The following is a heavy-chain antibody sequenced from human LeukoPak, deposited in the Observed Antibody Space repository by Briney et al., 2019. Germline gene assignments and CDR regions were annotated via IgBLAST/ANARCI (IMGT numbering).Heavy chain of an antibody. D-gene: IGHD6-13*01. J-gene: IGHJ4*02. CDR1: GFTFSSYA. CDR2: ISGSGGST. Sequence: GGSLRLSCAASGFTFSSYAMSWVRQAPGKGQEWVSAISGSGGSTYYADSVKGRFTISRDNSKNTLYLQMNSLRAEDTAVYYCAEDLVAAAGTDYWGQGTLVTVSS. V-gene: IGHV3-23*01. CDR3: AEDLVAAAGTDY.